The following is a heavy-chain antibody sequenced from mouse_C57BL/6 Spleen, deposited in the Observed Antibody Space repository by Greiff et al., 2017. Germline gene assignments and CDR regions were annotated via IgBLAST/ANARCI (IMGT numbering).Heavy chain of an antibody. CDR3: TRSNYLYAMDY. CDR1: GYTFTDYE. J-gene: IGHJ4*01. Sequence: VQLQESGAELVRPGASVTLSCKASGYTFTDYEMHWVKQTPVHGLEWIGAIDPETGGTAYNQKFKGKAILTADKSSSTAYMELRSLTSEDSAVYYCTRSNYLYAMDYWGQGTSVTVSS. V-gene: IGHV1-15*01. D-gene: IGHD2-5*01. CDR2: IDPETGGT.